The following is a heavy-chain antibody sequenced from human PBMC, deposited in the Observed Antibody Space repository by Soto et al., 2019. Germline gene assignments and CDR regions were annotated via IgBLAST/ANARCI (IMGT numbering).Heavy chain of an antibody. CDR3: ARFKDGYNRPDWFDP. D-gene: IGHD5-12*01. J-gene: IGHJ5*02. CDR1: GGSISSGGYY. Sequence: SETLSLTCTVSGGSISSGGYYWSWIRQHPGKGLERIGYIYYSGSTYYNPSLKSRVTISVDTSKNQFSLKLSSVTAADTAVYYCARFKDGYNRPDWFDPWGQGTLVTVSS. V-gene: IGHV4-31*03. CDR2: IYYSGST.